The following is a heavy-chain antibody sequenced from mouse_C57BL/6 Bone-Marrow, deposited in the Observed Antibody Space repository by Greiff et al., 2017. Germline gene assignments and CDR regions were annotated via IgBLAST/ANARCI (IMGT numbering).Heavy chain of an antibody. J-gene: IGHJ2*01. V-gene: IGHV7-3*01. Sequence: EVMLVESGGGLVQPGGSLSLSCAASGFTFTDYYMSWVRQPPGKALEWLGFIRNKANGYTTESSASVKGRFTISRYNSQSILYLQMNALRAEDSATYYCARFYGPGVYFDYWGQGTTLTVSS. CDR2: IRNKANGYTT. CDR3: ARFYGPGVYFDY. CDR1: GFTFTDYY. D-gene: IGHD1-2*01.